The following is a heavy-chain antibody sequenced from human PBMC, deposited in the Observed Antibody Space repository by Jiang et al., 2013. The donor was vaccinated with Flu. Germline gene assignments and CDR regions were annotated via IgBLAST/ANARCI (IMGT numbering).Heavy chain of an antibody. V-gene: IGHV1-69*01. D-gene: IGHD2-21*01. CDR2: IIPVFYKA. CDR1: GDTFSV. J-gene: IGHJ6*02. CDR3: AREEVAMPTAEPYFSYKHMDV. Sequence: EVKKPGSSVKVSCKASGDTFSVISWVRQAPGQGLEWMGGIIPVFYKANYAQKFQDGVTITADGSTNTAYMELSSLTSNDTAVYFCAREEVAMPTAEPYFSYKHMDVWGQGTTVSVS.